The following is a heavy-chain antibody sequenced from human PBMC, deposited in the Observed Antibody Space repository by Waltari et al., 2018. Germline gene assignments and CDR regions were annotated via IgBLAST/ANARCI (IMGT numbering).Heavy chain of an antibody. D-gene: IGHD6-13*01. CDR2: VTADSGNT. CDR1: GLTFSRAT. CDR3: AKDLRGPEAGTWYFDL. J-gene: IGHJ2*01. Sequence: EVQLLESGGGLVKPGGSLRLSCAASGLTFSRATMSWVRQAPGKGLEGVSAVTADSGNTYYADSVKGRFTISRDNSKNTLYLQMNSLRAEDTAIYYCAKDLRGPEAGTWYFDLWGRGTLVTVSS. V-gene: IGHV3-23*01.